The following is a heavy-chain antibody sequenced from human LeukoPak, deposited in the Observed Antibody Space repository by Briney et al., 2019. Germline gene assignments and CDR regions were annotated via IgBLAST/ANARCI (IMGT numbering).Heavy chain of an antibody. Sequence: PSETLSLTCTVSGGSISSSSYYWGWIRQPPGKGLEWIGTIYHSGTTYYNPSLKSRVAISLDTSKNQFSLNLRSVTAADTAVYYCARFESTSGRGFDPWGQGTLVTVSS. D-gene: IGHD2-2*01. J-gene: IGHJ5*02. CDR3: ARFESTSGRGFDP. V-gene: IGHV4-39*07. CDR1: GGSISSSSYY. CDR2: IYHSGTT.